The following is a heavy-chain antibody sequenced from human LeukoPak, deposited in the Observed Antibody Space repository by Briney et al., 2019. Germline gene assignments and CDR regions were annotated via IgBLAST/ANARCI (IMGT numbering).Heavy chain of an antibody. V-gene: IGHV3-74*01. CDR2: ISPDGSSA. Sequence: PGGSLRLSCAASGFTFSSYWMHWVRQAPGKGLVWFSRISPDGSSAIYADSVKGRFTISRDNAKNTLYLQMNSLRAEDTAVYYCARVNVCPRCHFDYWGQGTLVTVSS. J-gene: IGHJ4*02. D-gene: IGHD3-16*01. CDR3: ARVNVCPRCHFDY. CDR1: GFTFSSYW.